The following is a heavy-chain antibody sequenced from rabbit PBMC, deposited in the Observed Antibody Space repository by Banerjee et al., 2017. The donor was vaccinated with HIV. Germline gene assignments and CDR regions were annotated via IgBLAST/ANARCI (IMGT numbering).Heavy chain of an antibody. V-gene: IGHV1S40*01. D-gene: IGHD1-1*01. CDR2: IYNGDGRT. Sequence: QSLEETGGGLVQPGGSLTLSCKASGFDFSRYYMSWVRQAPGKGLEWIGCIYNGDGRTDYATWAKGRFTISKTSSTTVTLRTTSLTAADTATYFCARDINTSFKLWGQGTLVTVS. J-gene: IGHJ4*01. CDR3: ARDINTSFKL. CDR1: GFDFSRYY.